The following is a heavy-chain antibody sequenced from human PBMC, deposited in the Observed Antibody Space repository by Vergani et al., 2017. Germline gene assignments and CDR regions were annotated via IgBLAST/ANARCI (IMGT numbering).Heavy chain of an antibody. CDR3: ARGVVVVAALFDC. J-gene: IGHJ4*02. CDR2: IHFSENT. Sequence: QVKLQESGPGLVKSSETLSLTCSVSFDSIRNLNCNWIRDPPGKGLEWIGSIHFSENTNYNPPLKTLVTISVDTSKIQFSLKLSSVTAADTAVYYCARGVVVVAALFDCWGQGSLVTVSS. D-gene: IGHD2-15*01. CDR1: FDSIRNLN. V-gene: IGHV4-59*08.